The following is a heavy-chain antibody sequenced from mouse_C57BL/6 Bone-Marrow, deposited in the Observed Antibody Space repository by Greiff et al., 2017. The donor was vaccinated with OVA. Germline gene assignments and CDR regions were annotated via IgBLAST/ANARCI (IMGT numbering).Heavy chain of an antibody. J-gene: IGHJ2*01. Sequence: QVQLQQPGAELVKPGASVKLSCKASGYTFTSYWMQWVKQRPGQGLEWIGEIDPSDSSTNYNQKFKGKATLTVDTSSSTAYMQLSSLTSEDSAVYYCAGWLPLDYWGQGTTLTVSS. CDR2: IDPSDSST. D-gene: IGHD2-2*01. CDR1: GYTFTSYW. CDR3: AGWLPLDY. V-gene: IGHV1-50*01.